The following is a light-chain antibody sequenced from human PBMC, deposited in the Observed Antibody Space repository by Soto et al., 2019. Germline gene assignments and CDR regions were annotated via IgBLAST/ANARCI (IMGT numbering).Light chain of an antibody. CDR2: GAS. V-gene: IGKV3D-15*01. CDR1: QSVSSN. Sequence: EIVVTKSPSTLSGSLGERATLSCRASQSVSSNLAWYQQKPGQAPTLLIYGASRRATGIPARFSGSGSGTDFTLTISRLQPEDLAAYYCQQHCTSPSTFGHGTKVDI. CDR3: QQHCTSPST. J-gene: IGKJ1*01.